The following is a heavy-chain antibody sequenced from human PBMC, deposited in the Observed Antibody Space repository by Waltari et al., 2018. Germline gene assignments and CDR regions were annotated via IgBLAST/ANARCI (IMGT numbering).Heavy chain of an antibody. J-gene: IGHJ4*02. CDR1: GFPVGRYA. CDR3: ARERSVTGKGNLDY. V-gene: IGHV3-48*03. D-gene: IGHD3-10*01. CDR2: ISSGGTNM. Sequence: EVQLVESGGGLVQPGGSLRLSWAASGFPVGRYAMKWVRQAPGKGLEWVSYISSGGTNMFYAESVKGRFTISRDNAKNSLYLHMNSLRVEDTAVYYCARERSVTGKGNLDYWGQGTLVTVSS.